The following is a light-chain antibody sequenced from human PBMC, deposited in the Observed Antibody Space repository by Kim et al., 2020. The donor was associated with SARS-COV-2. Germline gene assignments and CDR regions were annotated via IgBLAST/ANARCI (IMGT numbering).Light chain of an antibody. V-gene: IGLV1-47*01. Sequence: QSVLTQPPSASETPGQRVTISCSGTSSNIGTNYVYWYQQVPGTAPKLLIYRNHQRPSGVPDRFSGSKSGTSASLAISGLRSEDEAHYYCVAWDDSLSGRVFGGGTQLTVL. CDR2: RNH. CDR3: VAWDDSLSGRV. CDR1: SSNIGTNY. J-gene: IGLJ3*02.